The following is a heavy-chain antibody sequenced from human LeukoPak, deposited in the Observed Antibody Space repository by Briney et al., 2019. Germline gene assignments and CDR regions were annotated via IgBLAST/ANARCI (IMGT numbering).Heavy chain of an antibody. J-gene: IGHJ6*02. Sequence: PGRSLRLSCAASGFTFRSHGMQWVRQAPGKGLEWAAVIWYDGSKKYYADSVKGRFTISRDNSKNTLDLQMSSLRAEDTAEYYCARSNTVISNYYYGMDVWGQGTTVTVSS. D-gene: IGHD2/OR15-2a*01. CDR3: ARSNTVISNYYYGMDV. V-gene: IGHV3-33*01. CDR2: IWYDGSKK. CDR1: GFTFRSHG.